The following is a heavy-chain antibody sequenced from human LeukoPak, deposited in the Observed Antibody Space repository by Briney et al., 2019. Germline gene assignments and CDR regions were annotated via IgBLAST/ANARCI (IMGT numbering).Heavy chain of an antibody. Sequence: SVKVSCKASGGTFSSYAISWVRQAPGQGLEWMGGIIPIFGTANYAQKFQGRDTITADESTSTAYMELSSLRSEDTAVYYCARGGGYSYGRLDYWGQGTLVTVSS. J-gene: IGHJ4*02. CDR2: IIPIFGTA. D-gene: IGHD5-18*01. CDR3: ARGGGYSYGRLDY. CDR1: GGTFSSYA. V-gene: IGHV1-69*13.